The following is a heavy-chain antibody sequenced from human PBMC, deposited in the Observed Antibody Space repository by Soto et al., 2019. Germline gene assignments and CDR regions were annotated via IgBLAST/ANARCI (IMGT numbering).Heavy chain of an antibody. Sequence: GASVKVSCKASGYTFTGSYIHWVRLAPGQGLEWMGIINPSGGSTSYGQKFQGRVTMTRDTSTSTVYMEVSSLRSEGTAVFYCAREGTGSGSLDYWGQGTLVTVSS. V-gene: IGHV1-46*01. J-gene: IGHJ4*02. CDR2: INPSGGST. D-gene: IGHD3-10*01. CDR3: AREGTGSGSLDY. CDR1: GYTFTGSY.